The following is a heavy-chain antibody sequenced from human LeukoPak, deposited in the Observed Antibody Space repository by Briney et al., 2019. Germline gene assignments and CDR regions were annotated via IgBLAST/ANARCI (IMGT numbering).Heavy chain of an antibody. CDR1: GFTFSSYG. V-gene: IGHV3-30*02. Sequence: GGSLRLSCAASGFTFSSYGMHWVRQAPGKGLEWVAFIRYDGSNKYYADSVKGRFTISRDNAKNSLYLQMNSLRAEDTAVYFCAKTSRHSYCSGGSCYRGEGDYWGQGTLVTVSS. J-gene: IGHJ4*02. D-gene: IGHD2-15*01. CDR3: AKTSRHSYCSGGSCYRGEGDY. CDR2: IRYDGSNK.